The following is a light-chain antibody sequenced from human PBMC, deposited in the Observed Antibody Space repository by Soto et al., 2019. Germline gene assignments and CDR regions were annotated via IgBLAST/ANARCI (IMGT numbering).Light chain of an antibody. CDR1: SSNIGSNY. CDR3: GTWDSSLSDAV. Sequence: QSVLTQPPSVSAAPGQTVTISCSGSSSNIGSNYVSWYQQLPGTAPKLLIYDNNKRPSGIPDRFSASKSGTSATLGITGLQTGDEADYYCGTWDSSLSDAVFGGGTQLTVL. J-gene: IGLJ7*01. CDR2: DNN. V-gene: IGLV1-51*01.